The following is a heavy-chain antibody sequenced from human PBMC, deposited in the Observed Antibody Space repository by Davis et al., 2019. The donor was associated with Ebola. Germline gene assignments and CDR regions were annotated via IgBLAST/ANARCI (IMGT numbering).Heavy chain of an antibody. CDR1: GFTFSSYW. Sequence: GASLKISCAASGFTFSSYWMSWVRQAPGKGLEWVANIKQDGSEKYYVDSVKGRVTISRDNAKNSLYLQMNSLRAEDTAVYYCARVRYYYDSSGYYDYWGQGTLVTVSS. J-gene: IGHJ4*02. CDR3: ARVRYYYDSSGYYDY. D-gene: IGHD3-22*01. V-gene: IGHV3-7*03. CDR2: IKQDGSEK.